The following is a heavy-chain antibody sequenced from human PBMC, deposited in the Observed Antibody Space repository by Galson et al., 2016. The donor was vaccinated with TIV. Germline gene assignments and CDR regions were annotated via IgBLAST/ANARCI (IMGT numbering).Heavy chain of an antibody. V-gene: IGHV4-59*01. Sequence: TLSLTCTVSGGSISHYYWTWIRQTPGKGLEWIGYIFYTGNTDYNPSLKSRVAISVDTSKNQFSLKLSSVTAADTAVYYCARVSVGAFDIWGQGTVVTVSS. CDR1: GGSISHYY. J-gene: IGHJ3*02. CDR2: IFYTGNT. CDR3: ARVSVGAFDI.